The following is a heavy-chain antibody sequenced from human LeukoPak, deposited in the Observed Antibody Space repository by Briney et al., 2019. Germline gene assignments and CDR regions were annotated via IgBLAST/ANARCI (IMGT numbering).Heavy chain of an antibody. J-gene: IGHJ5*02. CDR1: GGSFSGYY. CDR3: ARDLSVVPAATEPNWFDP. D-gene: IGHD2-2*01. CDR2: INRSGST. Sequence: SETLSLTCAVYGGSFSGYYWSWIRQPPGKGLEWIGEINRSGSTNHDPSLKSRVTISVDTSKNHFSLTLSSETAADTAVYYCARDLSVVPAATEPNWFDPWGQGTLVTVSS. V-gene: IGHV4-34*01.